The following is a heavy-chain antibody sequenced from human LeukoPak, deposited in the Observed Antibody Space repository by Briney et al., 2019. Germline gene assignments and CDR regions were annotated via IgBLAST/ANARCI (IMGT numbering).Heavy chain of an antibody. J-gene: IGHJ5*02. D-gene: IGHD3-3*01. CDR2: IYDSGST. CDR3: ARSGYYDFWSGYHNWFDP. V-gene: IGHV4-39*07. CDR1: GASISGSGYY. Sequence: SETLSLTCTVSGASISGSGYYWGWIRQPPGKGLEWIGNIYDSGSTYYNASLQSRVTISVDTSKNQFSLKLSSVTAADTAVYYCARSGYYDFWSGYHNWFDPWGQGTLVTVSS.